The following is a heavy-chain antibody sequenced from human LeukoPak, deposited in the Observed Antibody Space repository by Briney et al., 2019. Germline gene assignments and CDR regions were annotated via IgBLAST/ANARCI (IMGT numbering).Heavy chain of an antibody. CDR2: IIPIFGTA. V-gene: IGHV1-69*01. CDR1: GGTFSSYA. J-gene: IGHJ5*02. CDR3: ARDLPYNWNSRRFDP. D-gene: IGHD1-7*01. Sequence: SVKVSCKASGGTFSSYAISWVRQAPGQGLEWMGGIIPIFGTANYAQKFQGRVTITADESTSTSYMELSSLRSEDTAVYYCARDLPYNWNSRRFDPWGQGTLVTVSS.